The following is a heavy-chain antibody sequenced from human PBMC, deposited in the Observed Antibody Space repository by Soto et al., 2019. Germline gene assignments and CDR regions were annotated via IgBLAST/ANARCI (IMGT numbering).Heavy chain of an antibody. CDR3: ATMGTPATGLYDFDN. CDR1: GGSISSGNYY. CDR2: MSYSGST. D-gene: IGHD1-7*01. V-gene: IGHV4-30-4*01. Sequence: QVQLQESGPGLVKPSQTLSLTCTVSGGSISSGNYYWSWIRQPPGKGLEWIGFMSYSGSTSYNACLKSRVTISVDTSKSQFSLSLSFVTAADTAVYYCATMGTPATGLYDFDNCGQGTLVIVSS. J-gene: IGHJ4*02.